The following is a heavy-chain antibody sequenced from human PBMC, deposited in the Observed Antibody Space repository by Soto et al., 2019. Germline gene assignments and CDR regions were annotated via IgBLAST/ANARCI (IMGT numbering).Heavy chain of an antibody. Sequence: GSLRLSCFASGFTFNDVAMTGVHPVRGGVLGRVASVAGDGGSTYYAESVRGRFSISRDNSQNTLFLQMKRLTVDDTAIYYCAAPRDEYGSGFSWLTYGMDIWGQGTLVTVSS. J-gene: IGHJ4*02. CDR1: GFTFNDVA. CDR3: AAPRDEYGSGFSWLTYGMDI. D-gene: IGHD3-10*01. CDR2: VAGDGGST. V-gene: IGHV3-23*01.